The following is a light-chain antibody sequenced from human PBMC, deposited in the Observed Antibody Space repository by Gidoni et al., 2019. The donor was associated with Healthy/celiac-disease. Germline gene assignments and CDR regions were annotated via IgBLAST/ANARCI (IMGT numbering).Light chain of an antibody. CDR1: QSVSSSY. CDR3: QHYGSSPRT. Sequence: EIVLTQSAGTRSLSPGERATLSCRASQSVSSSYLAWYQQKPGQAPRLLIYGASRRATGIPDRFSGSGSGTDFTLTISRLEPEDFAVYYCQHYGSSPRTFGQGSKVEI. CDR2: GAS. J-gene: IGKJ1*01. V-gene: IGKV3-20*01.